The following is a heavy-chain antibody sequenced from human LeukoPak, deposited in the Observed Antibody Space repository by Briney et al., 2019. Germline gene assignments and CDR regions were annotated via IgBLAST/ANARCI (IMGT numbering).Heavy chain of an antibody. D-gene: IGHD6-19*01. V-gene: IGHV3-23*01. Sequence: GGSLRLSCAASGFTFSTYAMNWVRQAPGKGLEWVSFISGSGVTTYYADSVRGRFTISRDNSKNTLYLQMNSLRAEDTAVYYCARYTSAWYAKDYWGQGTLVTVSS. CDR1: GFTFSTYA. CDR2: ISGSGVTT. J-gene: IGHJ4*02. CDR3: ARYTSAWYAKDY.